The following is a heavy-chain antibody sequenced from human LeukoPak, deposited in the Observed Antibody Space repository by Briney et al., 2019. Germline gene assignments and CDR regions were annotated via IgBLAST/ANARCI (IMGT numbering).Heavy chain of an antibody. V-gene: IGHV3-74*01. CDR2: ISTDGSTT. J-gene: IGHJ6*02. Sequence: GGSLRLSCAASGFTFSSYWMHWVRQAPGKGLVWVSRISTDGSTTAYADSVKGRFTISRDNAKNTLYLQMNSLRAEDTAVYYCAKDQEYSGYDGPPYYYYSMDVWGQGTTVTVSS. CDR3: AKDQEYSGYDGPPYYYYSMDV. CDR1: GFTFSSYW. D-gene: IGHD5-12*01.